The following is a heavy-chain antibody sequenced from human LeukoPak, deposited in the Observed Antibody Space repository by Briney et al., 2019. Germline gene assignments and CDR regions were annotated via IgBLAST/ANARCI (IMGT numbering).Heavy chain of an antibody. CDR3: ARTAMVFDF. V-gene: IGHV3-20*04. Sequence: GGSLRLSCAASGFNFDEYGMSWVRQAPGKGLEWVCGINWNGGSAGYADSVKGRFTISRDNAKNSLYLQMNSLRVEDTAVYYCARTAMVFDFWGQGTLVTVSS. CDR2: INWNGGSA. CDR1: GFNFDEYG. J-gene: IGHJ4*02. D-gene: IGHD5-18*01.